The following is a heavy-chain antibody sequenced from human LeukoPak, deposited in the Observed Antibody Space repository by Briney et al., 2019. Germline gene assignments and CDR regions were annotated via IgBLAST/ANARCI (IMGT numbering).Heavy chain of an antibody. CDR1: GGSISSYY. CDR2: IYYSGST. Sequence: SETLSLTCTVSGGSISSYYRSWVRQPPGKGLEWVGDIYYSGSTNYNPSLKSRVTISVDTSKNQFSLKLSSVTAADTAVYYCARGRSSSIGYPGIAAAGSLPYYYYGMDVWGQGTTVTVSS. J-gene: IGHJ6*02. D-gene: IGHD6-13*01. V-gene: IGHV4-59*01. CDR3: ARGRSSSIGYPGIAAAGSLPYYYYGMDV.